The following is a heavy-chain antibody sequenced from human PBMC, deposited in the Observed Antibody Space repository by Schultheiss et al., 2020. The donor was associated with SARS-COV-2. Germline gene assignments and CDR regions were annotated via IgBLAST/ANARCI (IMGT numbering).Heavy chain of an antibody. CDR2: ISGSGGST. CDR3: ARDWDYYDSRINAFDI. V-gene: IGHV3-23*01. D-gene: IGHD3-22*01. CDR1: GFTFSSYA. J-gene: IGHJ3*02. Sequence: GGSLRLSCAASGFTFSSYAMSWVRQAPGKGLEWVSAISGSGGSTYYADSVKGRFTISRDNSKNTLYLQMNSLRAEDTAVYYCARDWDYYDSRINAFDIWGQGTMVTVSS.